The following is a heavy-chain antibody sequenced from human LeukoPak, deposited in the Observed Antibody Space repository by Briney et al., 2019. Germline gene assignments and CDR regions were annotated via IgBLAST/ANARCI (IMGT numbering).Heavy chain of an antibody. J-gene: IGHJ4*02. CDR3: AGTGLYFDY. Sequence: SETLSLTCTVSGASISSYYWSWIRQSPGKGLEWIGYIYYGGSTNYNPSLKSRITISLDTSKKQFSLKLTSVTAADTALYYCAGTGLYFDYWGQGSLVPVSS. V-gene: IGHV4-59*01. CDR2: IYYGGST. CDR1: GASISSYY. D-gene: IGHD7-27*01.